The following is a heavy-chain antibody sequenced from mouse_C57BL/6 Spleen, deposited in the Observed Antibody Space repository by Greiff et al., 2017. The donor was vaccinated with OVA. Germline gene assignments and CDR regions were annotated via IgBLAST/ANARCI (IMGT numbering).Heavy chain of an antibody. D-gene: IGHD2-2*01. Sequence: VQLQQPGAELVKPGASVKLSCKASGYTFTSYWMHWVKQRPGQGLEWIGMIHPNSGSTNYNEKFKRKATLTVDKSSSTAYMQRSSLTSEDSAVYYCARLVTTPYYAMDYWGQGTSVTVSS. V-gene: IGHV1-64*01. CDR3: ARLVTTPYYAMDY. J-gene: IGHJ4*01. CDR1: GYTFTSYW. CDR2: IHPNSGST.